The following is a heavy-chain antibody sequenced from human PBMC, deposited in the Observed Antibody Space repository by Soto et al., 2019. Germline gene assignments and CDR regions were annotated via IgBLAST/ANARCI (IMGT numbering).Heavy chain of an antibody. J-gene: IGHJ4*02. V-gene: IGHV4-59*01. CDR3: ARSVAVPGAHIDY. CDR2: VYYTGST. Sequence: SETLSLTCSVSGGSISGSYWSWIRQSPGKGLEWLGYVYYTGSTNYSPSLRSRVSISVDTSKNEFSLRLCSVTAADTAVYFCARSVAVPGAHIDYWGQGTQVTVSS. CDR1: GGSISGSY. D-gene: IGHD6-19*01.